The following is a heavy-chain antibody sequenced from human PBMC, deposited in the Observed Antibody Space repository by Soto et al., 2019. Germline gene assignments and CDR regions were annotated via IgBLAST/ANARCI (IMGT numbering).Heavy chain of an antibody. CDR1: GGSFSGYY. Sequence: SETLSLTCAVYGGSFSGYYWSWIRQPPGKGLEWIGEINHSGSTNYNPSLKSRVTISVDTSKNQFSLKLSSVTAADTAVYYCARVVLTGYMGSYYYYYYGMDVWGQGTTVTVSS. CDR3: ARVVLTGYMGSYYYYYYGMDV. CDR2: INHSGST. V-gene: IGHV4-34*01. D-gene: IGHD3-9*01. J-gene: IGHJ6*02.